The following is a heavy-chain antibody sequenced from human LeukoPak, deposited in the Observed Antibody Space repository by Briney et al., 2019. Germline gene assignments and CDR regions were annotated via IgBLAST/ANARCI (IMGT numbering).Heavy chain of an antibody. Sequence: PSETLSLTCTVSGGSISSSSYYWGWIRQPPGKGLEWIGSIYYSGSTYYNPSLKSRVTISVDTSKNQFSLKLSSVTAEDTAVYYCARLVAYSSGWTGGYFDYWGQGTLVTVSS. D-gene: IGHD6-19*01. CDR2: IYYSGST. V-gene: IGHV4-39*01. CDR1: GGSISSSSYY. CDR3: ARLVAYSSGWTGGYFDY. J-gene: IGHJ4*02.